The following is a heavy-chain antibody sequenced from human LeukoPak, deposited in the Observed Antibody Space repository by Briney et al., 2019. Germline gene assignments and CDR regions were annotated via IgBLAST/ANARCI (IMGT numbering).Heavy chain of an antibody. CDR1: GFSFSPYW. D-gene: IGHD2-21*02. V-gene: IGHV3-7*01. CDR2: INPDGSGT. CDR3: ARDCCGGDCCIFDY. Sequence: PGGSLRLSCAASGFSFSPYWMSWVRQGPGKGLDWVASINPDGSGTSYVDSVKGRFTISRDNAQNSLYLQMNSLRAEDTAVYYCARDCCGGDCCIFDYWGQGTLVTVSS. J-gene: IGHJ4*02.